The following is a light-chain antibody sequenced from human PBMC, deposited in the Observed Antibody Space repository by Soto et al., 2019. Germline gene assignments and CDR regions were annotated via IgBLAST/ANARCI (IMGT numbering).Light chain of an antibody. V-gene: IGKV3D-20*02. J-gene: IGKJ5*01. CDR1: QSVSSNY. CDR3: QQRSNWPIT. CDR2: GAS. Sequence: VLTQSPGTLSLSPGERATLSCRASQSVSSNYVAWYHQKPGQAPRLLIYGASSRATGIPDRFSGSGSGTDFTLTISRLEPEDFAVYYCQQRSNWPITFGQGTRLEIK.